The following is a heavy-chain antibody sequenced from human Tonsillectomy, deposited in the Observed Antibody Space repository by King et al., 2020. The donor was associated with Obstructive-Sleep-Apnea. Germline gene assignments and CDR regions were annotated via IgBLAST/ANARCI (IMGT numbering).Heavy chain of an antibody. CDR3: AREAAVAENWFDP. D-gene: IGHD6-19*01. CDR2: IISSGGTT. J-gene: IGHJ5*02. CDR1: GFIFSDYY. V-gene: IGHV3-11*01. Sequence: VQLVESGGDLVKPGGSLGLSCAASGFIFSDYYIPGIRPAPGKGREWVAYIISSGGTTYYADSVKGRFTISRDNAKNSLYLQMNSLRADDTAVYYCAREAAVAENWFDPWGQGTLVTVSS.